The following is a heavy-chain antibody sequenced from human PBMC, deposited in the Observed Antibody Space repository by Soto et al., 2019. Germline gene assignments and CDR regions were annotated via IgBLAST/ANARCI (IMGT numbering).Heavy chain of an antibody. D-gene: IGHD3-22*01. CDR3: ARHETDYYISGYSYPSWFDS. J-gene: IGHJ5*01. CDR1: GESISSSSYY. V-gene: IGHV4-39*01. Sequence: SETLSLTCTVSGESISSSSYYWGWIRQPPGKGLEWIGSIYYSGSTYYNPSLKSRVTISVDTSKNQFSLKLSSVTAADTAVYYCARHETDYYISGYSYPSWFDSWGQGTLVTVSS. CDR2: IYYSGST.